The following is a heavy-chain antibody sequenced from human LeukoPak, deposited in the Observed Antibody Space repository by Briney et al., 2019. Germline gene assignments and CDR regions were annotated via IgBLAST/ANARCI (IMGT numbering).Heavy chain of an antibody. Sequence: PSETLSLTCTVSGYSISSGYYWGWIRQPPGKGLEWIGSIYHSGSTYYNPSLKSRVTISVDTSKNQFSLKLSSVTAADTAVYFCARPGRGLVTDAFDMWGQGTMATVSS. V-gene: IGHV4-38-2*02. CDR1: GYSISSGYY. CDR3: ARPGRGLVTDAFDM. J-gene: IGHJ3*02. CDR2: IYHSGST. D-gene: IGHD3/OR15-3a*01.